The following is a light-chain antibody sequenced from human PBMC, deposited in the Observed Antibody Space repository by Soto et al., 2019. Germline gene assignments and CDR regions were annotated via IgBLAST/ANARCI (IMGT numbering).Light chain of an antibody. Sequence: EIVLTQSPATLSLSPGERATLSCRASQSVSSYLAGYQQKPGQAPRLLIYDASNRDTGIPARFSGSGSGTDFTRTIISLDPEDFAVYYCQQRSNWPPFTFGHGTKVDIK. CDR2: DAS. CDR1: QSVSSY. J-gene: IGKJ3*01. V-gene: IGKV3-11*01. CDR3: QQRSNWPPFT.